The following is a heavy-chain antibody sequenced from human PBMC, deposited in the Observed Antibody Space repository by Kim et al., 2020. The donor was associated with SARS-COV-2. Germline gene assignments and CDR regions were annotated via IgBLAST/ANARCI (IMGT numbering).Heavy chain of an antibody. CDR2: INPTGGDT. CDR1: GYSFITYF. CDR3: ARALSSGWYYFDY. D-gene: IGHD6-19*01. V-gene: IGHV1-46*01. J-gene: IGHJ4*02. Sequence: ASVKVSCKSSGYSFITYFIHWVRQAPGQGLEWMGMINPTGGDTFYAQKFQGRVTMTSDTSTSTVLMELRSLRFEDTAMYYCARALSSGWYYFDYWGQGSLVTVSS.